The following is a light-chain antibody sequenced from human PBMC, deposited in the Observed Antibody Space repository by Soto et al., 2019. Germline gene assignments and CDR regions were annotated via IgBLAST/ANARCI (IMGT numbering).Light chain of an antibody. V-gene: IGKV3-20*01. CDR2: GAS. J-gene: IGKJ4*01. CDR3: QHYENSPRLLT. Sequence: EIVLTQSPGTLSLSAGERATLSCRTSQSVSSRYLAWYRQNPGQAPRHLIYGASSRATGVPDSFIRSGSGTEFTLTISRLEGEEFAGYYCQHYENSPRLLTFGGGTKVEIK. CDR1: QSVSSRY.